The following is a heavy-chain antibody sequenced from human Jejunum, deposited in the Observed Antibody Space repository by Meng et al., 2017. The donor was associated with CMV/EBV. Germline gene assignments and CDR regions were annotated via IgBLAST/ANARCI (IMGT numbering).Heavy chain of an antibody. CDR2: INPSGAGT. CDR1: TSYY. CDR3: AREVVPAVNAFYYYGMDV. D-gene: IGHD2-2*01. Sequence: TSYYMYWVRQAPGQGLEWMGMINPSGAGTSYAQKFQSRVTMTRDTSTTTFYMELSSLRSEDTAVYYCAREVVPAVNAFYYYGMDVWGQGTTVTVSS. V-gene: IGHV1-46*01. J-gene: IGHJ6*02.